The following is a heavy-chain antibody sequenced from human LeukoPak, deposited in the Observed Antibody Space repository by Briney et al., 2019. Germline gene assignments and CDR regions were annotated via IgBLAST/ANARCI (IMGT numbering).Heavy chain of an antibody. CDR1: GASMNSNY. V-gene: IGHV4-59*08. CDR2: IYYSGDT. Sequence: SETLSLTCTVSGASMNSNYWSWIRQPPGRGLEWIGYIYYSGDTNSSPSLGSRVTMSLDASKNQFSLKVNSVTAADTAIYYCASTRRAAVAGRFDSWGQGTLVTVSS. J-gene: IGHJ4*02. D-gene: IGHD6-19*01. CDR3: ASTRRAAVAGRFDS.